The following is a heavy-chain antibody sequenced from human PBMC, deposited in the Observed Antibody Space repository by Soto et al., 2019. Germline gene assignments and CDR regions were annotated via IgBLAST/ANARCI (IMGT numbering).Heavy chain of an antibody. J-gene: IGHJ4*02. V-gene: IGHV3-7*05. D-gene: IGHD2-15*01. CDR2: IKQDGSDK. CDR1: GFTFSTYW. Sequence: EVQLVESGGGLVQPGGSLRLSCAASGFTFSTYWMSWVRQAPGKGLEWVASIKQDGSDKYYVDSVKGRFTISRDNAKNSLYLQMNGLRAEDTAVYYCARLKSLAGHYWGQGTLVTVSS. CDR3: ARLKSLAGHY.